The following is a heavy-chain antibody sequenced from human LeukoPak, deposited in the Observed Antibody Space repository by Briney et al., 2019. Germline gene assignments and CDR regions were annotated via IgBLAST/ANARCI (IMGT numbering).Heavy chain of an antibody. Sequence: SETLSLTCTVSGGSISSYYWSWIRQPPGKGLEWIGYIYFSGSTNYNPSLKSRVTISVDTSKNQFSLKLNSVTAADTAVYYCARQDCSGGSCYDGLGFFDYWGQGTLVTVSS. CDR1: GGSISSYY. CDR2: IYFSGST. V-gene: IGHV4-59*08. D-gene: IGHD2-15*01. J-gene: IGHJ4*02. CDR3: ARQDCSGGSCYDGLGFFDY.